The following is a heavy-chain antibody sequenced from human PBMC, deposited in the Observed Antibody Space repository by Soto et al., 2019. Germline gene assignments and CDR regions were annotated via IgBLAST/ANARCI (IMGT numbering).Heavy chain of an antibody. Sequence: VASVKVSCKASGYTFTSYAMHWVRQAPGQRLEWMGWINAGNGNTKYSQKFQGRVTITRDTSASTAYMELSSLRSEDTAVYYCAREFTVTYLHYYYYGMDVWGQGTTVTVSS. D-gene: IGHD4-4*01. V-gene: IGHV1-3*01. J-gene: IGHJ6*02. CDR1: GYTFTSYA. CDR3: AREFTVTYLHYYYYGMDV. CDR2: INAGNGNT.